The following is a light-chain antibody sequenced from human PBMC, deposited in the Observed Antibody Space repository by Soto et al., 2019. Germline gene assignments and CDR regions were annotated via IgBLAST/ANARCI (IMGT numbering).Light chain of an antibody. J-gene: IGKJ1*01. CDR1: QSVSNNY. Sequence: EIVLTQSPGTLSVSPGEIATLSCRASQSVSNNYLAWYQQKPGQAPRLVIYGASNRATGIPDRFSGSGSGTDFTLTISRLEPEDFAVYYCQQYGSSGTFGQGTKVDI. CDR2: GAS. CDR3: QQYGSSGT. V-gene: IGKV3-20*01.